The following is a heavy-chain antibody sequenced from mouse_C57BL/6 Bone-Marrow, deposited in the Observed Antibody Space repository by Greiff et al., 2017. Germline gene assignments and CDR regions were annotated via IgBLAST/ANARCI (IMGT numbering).Heavy chain of an antibody. V-gene: IGHV5-12*01. J-gene: IGHJ4*01. CDR2: ISNGGGST. D-gene: IGHD1-1*01. CDR3: ARRGGTVVAYYAMDY. CDR1: GFTFSDYY. Sequence: EVQRVESGGGLVQPGGSLKLSCAASGFTFSDYYMYWVRQTPEKRLEWVAYISNGGGSTYYPDTVKGRFTISRDNAKNTLYLQMSRLKSEDTAMYYCARRGGTVVAYYAMDYWGQGTSVTVSS.